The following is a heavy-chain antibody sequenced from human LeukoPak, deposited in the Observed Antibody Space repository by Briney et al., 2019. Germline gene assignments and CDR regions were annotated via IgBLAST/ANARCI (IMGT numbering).Heavy chain of an antibody. V-gene: IGHV4-59*08. Sequence: SETLSLTCTVSGGSNISYYWSWIRQPPGKGVEWIGYIYYSGSTNYNPSLKSRVTISVDTSKNQFSLKLSSVTAADTAVYYCARHHCTSTSCYANYYYMDVWGKGTTVTVSS. J-gene: IGHJ6*03. D-gene: IGHD2-2*01. CDR2: IYYSGST. CDR3: ARHHCTSTSCYANYYYMDV. CDR1: GGSNISYY.